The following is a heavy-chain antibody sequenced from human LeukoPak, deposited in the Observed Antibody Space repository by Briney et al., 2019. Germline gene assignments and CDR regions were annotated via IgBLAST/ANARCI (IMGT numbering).Heavy chain of an antibody. D-gene: IGHD2-8*01. J-gene: IGHJ4*02. V-gene: IGHV3-74*01. Sequence: GGSLRLSCAASGFTFTNYWMHWVRQAPGKGLVWVSRVLSDGSRISYADSVKGRFTISRDNSKNTLYLQMNSLRAEDTAVYYCASDKWVNDYWGQGTLVTVSS. CDR1: GFTFTNYW. CDR2: VLSDGSRI. CDR3: ASDKWVNDY.